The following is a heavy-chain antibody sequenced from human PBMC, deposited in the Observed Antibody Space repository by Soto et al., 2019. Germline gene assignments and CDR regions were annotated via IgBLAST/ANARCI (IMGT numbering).Heavy chain of an antibody. D-gene: IGHD3-3*01. CDR3: AKDLGTDDFWSAYYTYYYMDV. J-gene: IGHJ6*03. Sequence: EVQLLESGGGWVQPGGSRRLSCAASGFTFSSYALNWVRKAPGKGLEGVSVISGSGDNTYYADSVKGRFTISRDNSKNTLYLQMNSLRAEDTAVYYCAKDLGTDDFWSAYYTYYYMDVWGKGTTVTVSS. V-gene: IGHV3-23*01. CDR2: ISGSGDNT. CDR1: GFTFSSYA.